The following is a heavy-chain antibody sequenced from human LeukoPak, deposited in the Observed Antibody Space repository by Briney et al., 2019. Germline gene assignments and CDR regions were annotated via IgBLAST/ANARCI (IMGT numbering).Heavy chain of an antibody. CDR3: AKDSAKKYDDY. Sequence: GGSLRLSCAASGFTFSSYSMNWVRQAPGKGLEWVSSISSSSSYIYYADSVKGRFTFSRDNAKNSLYLQMNSLRAEDTAVYYCAKDSAKKYDDYWGQGTLVTVSS. CDR1: GFTFSSYS. J-gene: IGHJ4*02. D-gene: IGHD2/OR15-2a*01. V-gene: IGHV3-21*04. CDR2: ISSSSSYI.